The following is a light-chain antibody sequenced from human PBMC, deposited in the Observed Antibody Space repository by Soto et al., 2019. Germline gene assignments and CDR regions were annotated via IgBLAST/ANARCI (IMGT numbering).Light chain of an antibody. J-gene: IGKJ5*01. V-gene: IGKV1-13*02. CDR2: DAS. CDR3: QQFISYPPMT. CDR1: QGINSA. Sequence: AIQLTQSPSSLSASLGDRVTITCRASQGINSALAWYQQKPGKAPKLLIYDASSLQTGVPSRFSGSGSGTDFTLTISGLQPEDFATYYCQQFISYPPMTFGQGTRLEIK.